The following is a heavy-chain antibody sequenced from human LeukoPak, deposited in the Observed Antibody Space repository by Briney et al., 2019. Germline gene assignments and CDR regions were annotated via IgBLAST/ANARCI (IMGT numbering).Heavy chain of an antibody. D-gene: IGHD3-3*01. CDR1: GYSINSGYY. J-gene: IGHJ4*02. V-gene: IGHV4-38-2*02. CDR3: ARAYYDFWSGYSRAFDY. CDR2: IYYSGST. Sequence: SETLSLTCTVSGYSINSGYYWAWIRQPPGKGLEWIGSIYYSGSTYYNPSLKSRVTISVDTSKNQFSLKLSSVTAADTAVYYCARAYYDFWSGYSRAFDYWGQGTLVTVSS.